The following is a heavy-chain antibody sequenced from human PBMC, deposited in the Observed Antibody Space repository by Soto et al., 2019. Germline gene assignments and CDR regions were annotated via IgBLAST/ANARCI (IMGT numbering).Heavy chain of an antibody. Sequence: SETLSLTCAVSGGSISSGGYSWSWIRQPPGKGLEWIGYIYHSGSTYYNPSLKSRVTISVDRSKNQFSLKLSSVTAADTAVYYCARGDWSGYGYFDYWGQGTLVTVSS. D-gene: IGHD3-3*01. V-gene: IGHV4-30-2*01. J-gene: IGHJ4*02. CDR3: ARGDWSGYGYFDY. CDR2: IYHSGST. CDR1: GGSISSGGYS.